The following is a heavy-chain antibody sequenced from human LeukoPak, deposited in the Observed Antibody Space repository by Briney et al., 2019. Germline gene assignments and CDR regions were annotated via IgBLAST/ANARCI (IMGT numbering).Heavy chain of an antibody. CDR2: IYYSGST. CDR1: GGSISSYY. CDR3: ARYNSYGYPYYFDY. D-gene: IGHD5-18*01. V-gene: IGHV4-59*01. Sequence: PSETLSLTCTVSGGSISSYYWSWIRQPPGKGLGWIGYIYYSGSTNYNPSLKSRVTISVDTSKNQFSLKLSSVTAADTAVYYCARYNSYGYPYYFDYWGQGTLVTVSS. J-gene: IGHJ4*02.